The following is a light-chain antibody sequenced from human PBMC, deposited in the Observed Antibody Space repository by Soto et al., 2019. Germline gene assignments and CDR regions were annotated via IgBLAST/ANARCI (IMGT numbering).Light chain of an antibody. Sequence: IVLWHSPGTLSSCHGERATLSCRASQSVSSYLAWYQQKPGQAPRLLIYDASNRATGIPARFSGSGSGTDFTLTISSLEPEDFAVYYCQQRSNGPPITFGQGTRLEIK. J-gene: IGKJ5*01. CDR2: DAS. CDR1: QSVSSY. CDR3: QQRSNGPPIT. V-gene: IGKV3-11*01.